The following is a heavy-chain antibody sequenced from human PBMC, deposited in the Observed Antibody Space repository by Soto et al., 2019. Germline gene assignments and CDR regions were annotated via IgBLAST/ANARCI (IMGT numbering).Heavy chain of an antibody. Sequence: QVQLVQSGAEVKKPGSSVKVSCKASGGTFSSYAISWVRQAPGQGLEWMGGITPIFGTANYAQKFQGRVTXXAXEXXSTAYMELSSLRSEDTAVYYCAIDVDTVPRWSLGYWGQGTLVTVSS. J-gene: IGHJ4*02. CDR1: GGTFSSYA. D-gene: IGHD5-18*01. V-gene: IGHV1-69*12. CDR3: AIDVDTVPRWSLGY. CDR2: ITPIFGTA.